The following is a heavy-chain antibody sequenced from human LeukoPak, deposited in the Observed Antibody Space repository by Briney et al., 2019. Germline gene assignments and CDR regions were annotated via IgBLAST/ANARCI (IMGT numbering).Heavy chain of an antibody. CDR1: GGSISSGGYY. D-gene: IGHD3-10*01. CDR2: IYYGGNT. V-gene: IGHV4-31*03. Sequence: NPSETLSLTCTVSGGSISSGGYYWSWIRQFPGKGLEWIGYIYYGGNTYYSPSLKSRLTISVDTSKNQFSLKLSSVTVADTAVYYCARDPGNSEAHLSVYWGQGTLVTVSS. J-gene: IGHJ4*02. CDR3: ARDPGNSEAHLSVY.